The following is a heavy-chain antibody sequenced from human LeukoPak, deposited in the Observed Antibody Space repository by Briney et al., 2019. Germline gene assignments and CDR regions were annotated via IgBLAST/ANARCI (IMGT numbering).Heavy chain of an antibody. V-gene: IGHV4-59*01. J-gene: IGHJ3*02. CDR3: AIDTYCSGGSCYNDAFDI. CDR2: IYYSGST. CDR1: GGSISSYY. Sequence: PSETLSLTCTVSGGSISSYYWSWIRQPPGKGLEWIGYIYYSGSTNYNPSLKSRVTISVDTSKNQFSLKLSSVTAADTAVYYCAIDTYCSGGSCYNDAFDIWGQGTMVTVSS. D-gene: IGHD2-15*01.